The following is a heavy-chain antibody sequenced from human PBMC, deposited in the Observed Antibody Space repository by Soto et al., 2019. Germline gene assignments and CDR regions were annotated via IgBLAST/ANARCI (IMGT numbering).Heavy chain of an antibody. Sequence: ASVKVSCKASGYTFTGYYMHWVRQAPGQGLEWMGWINPNSGGTNYAQKFQGRVTMTRDTSISTAYMELSRLRSDDTAVYYCASVYNWSVFPPPPDYYYYGMDVWGQGTTVTVSS. J-gene: IGHJ6*02. CDR3: ASVYNWSVFPPPPDYYYYGMDV. CDR2: INPNSGGT. CDR1: GYTFTGYY. V-gene: IGHV1-2*02. D-gene: IGHD1-1*01.